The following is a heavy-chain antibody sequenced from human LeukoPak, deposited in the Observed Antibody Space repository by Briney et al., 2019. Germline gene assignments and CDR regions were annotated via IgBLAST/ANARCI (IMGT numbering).Heavy chain of an antibody. CDR2: IRYDGSNK. Sequence: TGGSLRLSCAASGFTFSSYGMHWVRQAPGKGLEWVAFIRYDGSNKYYADSVKGRFTISRDNFKNTLYLQMNSLRAEDTAVYYCAKDNDFWSGYPYHMDVWGKGTTVTVSS. CDR1: GFTFSSYG. V-gene: IGHV3-30*02. J-gene: IGHJ6*03. CDR3: AKDNDFWSGYPYHMDV. D-gene: IGHD3-3*01.